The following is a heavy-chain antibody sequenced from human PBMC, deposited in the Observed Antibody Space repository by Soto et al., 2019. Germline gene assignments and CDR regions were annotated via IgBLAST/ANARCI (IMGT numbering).Heavy chain of an antibody. J-gene: IGHJ4*02. D-gene: IGHD3-22*01. CDR1: GFTFSSYW. CDR3: AGDPNPVVVAY. Sequence: GGSLRLSCAASGFTFSSYWMTWVRQAPGKGLEWVANIKQDGSEKYYVDSVKGRFTISIDNAKNSLFLQMNSLRAEDTAVYFCAGDPNPVVVAYWGQGTLVTVSS. CDR2: IKQDGSEK. V-gene: IGHV3-7*01.